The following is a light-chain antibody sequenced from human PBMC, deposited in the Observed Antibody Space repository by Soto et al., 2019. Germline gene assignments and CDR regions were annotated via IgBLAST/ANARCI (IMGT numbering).Light chain of an antibody. Sequence: EIVLTQSPATLSLSPGEIATLSCRASQSVSSYFAWYQQKPGQAPRLLIYDASNRATGIPARFSGSGSGTDFTLTISSLEPEDFAVYYCQQRSNWPPSITFGQGTRLEIK. J-gene: IGKJ5*01. CDR3: QQRSNWPPSIT. CDR2: DAS. CDR1: QSVSSY. V-gene: IGKV3-11*01.